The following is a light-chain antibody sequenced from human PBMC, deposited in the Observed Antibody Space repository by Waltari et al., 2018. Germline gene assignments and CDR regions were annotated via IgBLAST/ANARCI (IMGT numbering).Light chain of an antibody. CDR1: QGINDY. CDR2: YAS. J-gene: IGKJ4*01. V-gene: IGKV1-33*01. CDR3: HQHDHLPLT. Sequence: DIQMPQSPSSLSASVGDRVTITCRASQGINDYLSWYQQKPGKAPKRLIYYASTLESGVPSRFSGSGSGTDYSLTISSLQPEDIATYYCHQHDHLPLTFGGGTKVEIK.